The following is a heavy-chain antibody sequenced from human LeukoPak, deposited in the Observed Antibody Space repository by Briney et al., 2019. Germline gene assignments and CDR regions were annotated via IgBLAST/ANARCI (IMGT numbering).Heavy chain of an antibody. CDR1: GYTFTSYG. V-gene: IGHV1-18*01. CDR3: ARARFISPDYACLLDY. D-gene: IGHD4-17*01. Sequence: ASVKVSCKASGYTFTSYGISWVRQAPGQGLEWMGWISAYSGNTNYAQKLQGRVTMTTDTSTSTAYMELRSLRSDDTAVYYCARARFISPDYACLLDYWGQGTLVTVSS. CDR2: ISAYSGNT. J-gene: IGHJ4*02.